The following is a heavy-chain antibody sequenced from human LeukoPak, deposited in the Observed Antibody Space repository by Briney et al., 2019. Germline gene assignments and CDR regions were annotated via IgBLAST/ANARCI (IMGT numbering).Heavy chain of an antibody. CDR3: ARAVAGNDF. D-gene: IGHD6-19*01. Sequence: PSETLSLTCAVYGGSLSGYYWSWIRQPPGKGLEWIGEINHSGSTNYNPSLKSRVTISVDTSKNQFSLKLSSVTAADTAVYYCARAVAGNDFWGQGTLVTVSS. J-gene: IGHJ4*02. V-gene: IGHV4-34*01. CDR2: INHSGST. CDR1: GGSLSGYY.